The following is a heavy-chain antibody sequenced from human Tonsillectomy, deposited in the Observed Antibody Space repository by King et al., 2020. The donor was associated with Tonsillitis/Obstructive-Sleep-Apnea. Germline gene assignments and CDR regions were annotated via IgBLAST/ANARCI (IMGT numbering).Heavy chain of an antibody. CDR3: AGGAGDFWSGPINWFDP. Sequence: QLVQSGSELKKPGASVKVSCQASGYTFSSFAMNWVRQAPGQGLEWMGWINTNTGNPTYAQGFTGRFVFSLDTSISTAYLQISSLKAEDTAVYYCAGGAGDFWSGPINWFDPWGQGTLVTVSS. CDR2: INTNTGNP. V-gene: IGHV7-4-1*02. CDR1: GYTFSSFA. J-gene: IGHJ5*02. D-gene: IGHD3-3*01.